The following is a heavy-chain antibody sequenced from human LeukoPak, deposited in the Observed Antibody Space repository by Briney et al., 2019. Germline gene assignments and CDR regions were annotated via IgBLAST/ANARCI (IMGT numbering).Heavy chain of an antibody. V-gene: IGHV3-23*01. D-gene: IGHD1-1*01. Sequence: PGGSLTLSCAASGFTFSSYAMSWVRQAPGKGLQWVSTISGSGSSTYYADSVKGRFTISRDNSKNTLYLQMNSLRAEDTAVYYCARRPGLERYYFDYWGQGTLVTVSS. CDR3: ARRPGLERYYFDY. CDR1: GFTFSSYA. J-gene: IGHJ4*02. CDR2: ISGSGSST.